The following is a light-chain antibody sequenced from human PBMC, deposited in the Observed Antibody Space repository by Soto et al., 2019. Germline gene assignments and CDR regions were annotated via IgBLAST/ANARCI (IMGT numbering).Light chain of an antibody. V-gene: IGKV3-15*01. CDR3: QQYFLWYT. CDR1: QCVVTN. Sequence: EIVMTQSPGTLSVSPGERVTLSCRASQCVVTNLLWLQQKPGQAPRLLIYGATAKATGIPARFSGSGSGTEFTLTISGLQSEDFAVYYCQQYFLWYTFGQGTNLEV. J-gene: IGKJ2*01. CDR2: GAT.